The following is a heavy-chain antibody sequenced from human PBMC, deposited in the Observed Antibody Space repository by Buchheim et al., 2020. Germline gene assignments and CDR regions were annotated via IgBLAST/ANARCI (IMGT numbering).Heavy chain of an antibody. V-gene: IGHV3-33*01. CDR3: ARNSYYDFWSGYPISYYYYYCGMDV. Sequence: VQLVESGGGVVQPGRSLRLSCAASGFTFSSYGMHWVRQAPGKGLEWVAVIWYDGSNKYYADSVKGRFTISRDNSKNTLYLQMNSLRAEDTAVYYCARNSYYDFWSGYPISYYYYYCGMDVWGRGTT. D-gene: IGHD3-3*01. CDR2: IWYDGSNK. J-gene: IGHJ6*02. CDR1: GFTFSSYG.